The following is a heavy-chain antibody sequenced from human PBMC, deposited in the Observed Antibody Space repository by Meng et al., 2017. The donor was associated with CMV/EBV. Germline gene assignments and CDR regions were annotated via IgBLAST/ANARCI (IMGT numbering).Heavy chain of an antibody. CDR1: YY. D-gene: IGHD5-12*01. CDR2: IYYSGST. CDR3: ASPLFTRGYSGYDGGYYYYGMDV. V-gene: IGHV4-39*01. Sequence: YYWGWIRQPPGKGLEWIGSIYYSGSTYYNPSLKSRVTISVDTSKNQFSLKLSSVTAADTAVYYCASPLFTRGYSGYDGGYYYYGMDVWGQGTTGTVS. J-gene: IGHJ6*02.